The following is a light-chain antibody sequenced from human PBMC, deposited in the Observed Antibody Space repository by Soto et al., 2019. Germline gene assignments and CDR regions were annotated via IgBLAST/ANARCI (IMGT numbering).Light chain of an antibody. CDR1: SSDVGGYDY. CDR2: EAT. J-gene: IGLJ1*01. CDR3: GSYTSSSTLYV. V-gene: IGLV2-14*01. Sequence: QSVLTQPASVSGSPGQSITISCTGTSSDVGGYDYVSWYQHHPGKAPKLMIYEATNRPSGVSNRFSGSKSGNTASLTISGLQAEDEADYYCGSYTSSSTLYVFGTGTKLTVL.